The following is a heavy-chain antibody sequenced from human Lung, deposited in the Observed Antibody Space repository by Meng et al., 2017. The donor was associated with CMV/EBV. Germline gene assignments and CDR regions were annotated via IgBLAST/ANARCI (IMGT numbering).Heavy chain of an antibody. CDR3: ARDVEYYGSGSDF. CDR1: GGSIRSSTYY. D-gene: IGHD3-10*01. V-gene: IGHV4-39*07. CDR2: IYYSGST. J-gene: IGHJ4*02. Sequence: GSLRLTCTVSGGSIRSSTYYWGWLRQPPGKGLEWIGSIYYSGSTHYNPSLESRVTMSVDGSKNQFSLKLSSVTAADTAVYYCARDVEYYGSGSDFWGQGTLVTGSS.